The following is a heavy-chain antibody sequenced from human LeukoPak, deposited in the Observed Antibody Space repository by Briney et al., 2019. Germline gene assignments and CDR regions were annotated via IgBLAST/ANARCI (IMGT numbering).Heavy chain of an antibody. CDR2: IYHSGST. V-gene: IGHV4-38-2*02. Sequence: SETLSLTCTVSGYSLSSGYYWGWIRQPPGKGLEWIGSIYHSGSTYYNPSLKSRVTISVDTSKNQFSLKLSSVTAADTAVYYCARGGHTAVDYWGQGTLVTVSS. J-gene: IGHJ4*02. D-gene: IGHD5-18*01. CDR3: ARGGHTAVDY. CDR1: GYSLSSGYY.